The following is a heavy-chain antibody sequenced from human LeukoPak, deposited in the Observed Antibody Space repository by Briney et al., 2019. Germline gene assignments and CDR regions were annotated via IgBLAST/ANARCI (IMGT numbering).Heavy chain of an antibody. J-gene: IGHJ4*02. V-gene: IGHV1-18*01. CDR1: GYTFTSYG. CDR2: ISAYNGNT. Sequence: ASVKVSCKASGYTFTSYGISWVRQAPGQGLEWMGWISAYNGNTNYAQKLQGRVTMTTDTSTSTAYMELRSLRSDDTAVYCCATGPDSSGWYGSPPDYWGQGTLVTVSS. D-gene: IGHD6-19*01. CDR3: ATGPDSSGWYGSPPDY.